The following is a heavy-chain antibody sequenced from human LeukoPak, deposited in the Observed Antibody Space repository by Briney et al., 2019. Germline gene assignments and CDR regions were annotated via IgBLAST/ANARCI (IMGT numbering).Heavy chain of an antibody. CDR3: AKGGYGGRRLNYYYGMDV. Sequence: GGSLRHSCAASGFTFISYAMCWVRPAPGKGLEWVSAISGSGGSTYYADSVKGRFTISSDNSNNTLYLQMNSLRAEDTAVYYCAKGGYGGRRLNYYYGMDVWGQGTTVTVSS. J-gene: IGHJ6*02. CDR2: ISGSGGST. CDR1: GFTFISYA. V-gene: IGHV3-23*01. D-gene: IGHD5-12*01.